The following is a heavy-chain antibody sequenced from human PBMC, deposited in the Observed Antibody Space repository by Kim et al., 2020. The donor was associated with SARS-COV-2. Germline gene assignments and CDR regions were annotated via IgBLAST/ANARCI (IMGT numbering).Heavy chain of an antibody. CDR3: ARYRRDVDTAMVPYWYFDL. D-gene: IGHD5-18*01. CDR1: GGSISSYY. V-gene: IGHV4-59*01. CDR2: IYDSGST. Sequence: SETLSLTCTVSGGSISSYYWSWIRQPPGKGLEWIGYIYDSGSTNYNPSLKSRVTISVDTSKNQFSLKLSSVTAADTAVYYCARYRRDVDTAMVPYWYFDLWGRGTLVTVSS. J-gene: IGHJ2*01.